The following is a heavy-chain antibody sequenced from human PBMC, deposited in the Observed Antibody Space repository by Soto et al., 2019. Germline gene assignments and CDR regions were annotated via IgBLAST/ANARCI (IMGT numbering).Heavy chain of an antibody. CDR3: ARDQRVRGGVWFDP. V-gene: IGHV4-31*03. J-gene: IGHJ5*02. Sequence: SETLSLTCTVSGGSISSGGYYWSWIRQHPGKGLEWIGYIYYSGSTYYNPSLKSRVTISVDTSKNQFSLKLSSVTAADTAVYYCARDQRVRGGVWFDPWGQGTLVTVSS. D-gene: IGHD3-10*01. CDR2: IYYSGST. CDR1: GGSISSGGYY.